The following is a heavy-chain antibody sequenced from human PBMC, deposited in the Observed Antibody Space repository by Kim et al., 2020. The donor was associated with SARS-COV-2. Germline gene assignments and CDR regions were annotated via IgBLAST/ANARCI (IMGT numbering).Heavy chain of an antibody. Sequence: SETLSLTCAVYGGSFSGYYWSWIRQPPGKGLEWIGEINHSGSTNYNPSLKSRVTISVDTSKNQFSLKLSSVTAADTAVYYCARALRGSGRPYWGQGTLVTVSS. CDR1: GGSFSGYY. J-gene: IGHJ4*02. D-gene: IGHD3-10*01. CDR2: INHSGST. V-gene: IGHV4-34*01. CDR3: ARALRGSGRPY.